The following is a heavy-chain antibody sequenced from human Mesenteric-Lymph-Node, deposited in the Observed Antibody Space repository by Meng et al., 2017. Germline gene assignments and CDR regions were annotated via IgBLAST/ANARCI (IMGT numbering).Heavy chain of an antibody. V-gene: IGHV3-30*01. CDR2: ISYDGSNT. D-gene: IGHD3-10*01. CDR1: GFTFSYDA. Sequence: SCAASGFTFSYDAMHWIRQAPGKGLEWVAVISYDGSNTYYADSVKGRFTISRDNSKNTLYLQMNSLRVEDTAVYYCARAIVRGINYYGMDVWGQGTTVTVSS. J-gene: IGHJ6*02. CDR3: ARAIVRGINYYGMDV.